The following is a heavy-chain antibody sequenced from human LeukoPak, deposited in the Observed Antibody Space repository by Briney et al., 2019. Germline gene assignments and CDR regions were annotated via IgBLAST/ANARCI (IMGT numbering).Heavy chain of an antibody. V-gene: IGHV4-59*01. CDR2: IYYSGST. J-gene: IGHJ4*02. CDR3: ARSPPILEWLLQTPGGYFDY. Sequence: SETLSLTCTVSGGSISSYYWSWIRQPPGKGLEWIGYIYYSGSTNYNPSLKSRVTISVDTSKNQFSLKLSSVTAADTAVYYCARSPPILEWLLQTPGGYFDYWGQGTLVTVSS. D-gene: IGHD3-3*01. CDR1: GGSISSYY.